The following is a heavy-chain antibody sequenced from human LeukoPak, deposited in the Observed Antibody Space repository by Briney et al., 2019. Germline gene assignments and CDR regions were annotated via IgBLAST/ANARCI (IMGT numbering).Heavy chain of an antibody. CDR2: ISGSGGST. V-gene: IGHV3-23*01. Sequence: GGSLRLSCAASGFTFSSYAMGWVRQAPGKGLEWVSAISGSGGSTYYADSVKGRFTISRDNSKNTLYLQMNSLRAEDTAVYYCAKARTPDYYDSSGYYGDWGQGTLVTVSS. CDR1: GFTFSSYA. J-gene: IGHJ4*02. CDR3: AKARTPDYYDSSGYYGD. D-gene: IGHD3-22*01.